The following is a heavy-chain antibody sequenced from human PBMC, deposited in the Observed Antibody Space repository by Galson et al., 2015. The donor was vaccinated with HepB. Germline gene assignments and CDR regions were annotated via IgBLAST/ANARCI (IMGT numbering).Heavy chain of an antibody. CDR3: ARHETLVIAAARQPDRFDP. V-gene: IGHV4-39*01. D-gene: IGHD6-13*01. CDR2: IYYTGST. J-gene: IGHJ5*02. Sequence: SETLSLTCTVSVGSISSSDYYWGWIRQPPGKGLEWIGTIYYTGSTYYKPSLKSRVTISVDTSKNQFSLKLRSVTAADTAVYYCARHETLVIAAARQPDRFDPWGQGTLVTVSS. CDR1: VGSISSSDYY.